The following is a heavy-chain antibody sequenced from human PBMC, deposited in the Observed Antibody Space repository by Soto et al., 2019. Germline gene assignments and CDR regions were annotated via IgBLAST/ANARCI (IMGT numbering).Heavy chain of an antibody. J-gene: IGHJ5*02. V-gene: IGHV4-4*07. CDR2: IYTSGST. CDR1: GGSISSYY. D-gene: IGHD3-22*01. CDR3: ARDLYYYDSSGYHNWFDP. Sequence: QVQLQESGPGLVKPSETLSLTCTVSGGSISSYYWSWIRQPVGKGLEWIGRIYTSGSTNYNPSLKSRVTMSVDKSKNRLALKLSSVTAADTAVYYCARDLYYYDSSGYHNWFDPWGQGTLVTVSS.